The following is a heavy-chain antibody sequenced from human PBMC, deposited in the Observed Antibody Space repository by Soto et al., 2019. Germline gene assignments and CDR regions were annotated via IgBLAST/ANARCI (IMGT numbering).Heavy chain of an antibody. D-gene: IGHD2-2*02. J-gene: IGHJ6*02. V-gene: IGHV1-69*06. Sequence: SVKVSCKASGGTFSSYAISWVRQAPGQGLEWMGGNIPIFGTANYAQKFQGRVTITADKSTSTAYMELSSLRSEDTAVYYCASGYCSSTSCYSPLGYYYYGMDVWGQGTTVTVSS. CDR3: ASGYCSSTSCYSPLGYYYYGMDV. CDR2: NIPIFGTA. CDR1: GGTFSSYA.